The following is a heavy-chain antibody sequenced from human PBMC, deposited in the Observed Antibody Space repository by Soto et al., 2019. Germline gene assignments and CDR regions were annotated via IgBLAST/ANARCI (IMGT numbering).Heavy chain of an antibody. CDR2: IYYSGST. D-gene: IGHD3-22*01. V-gene: IGHV4-59*12. Sequence: SETLSLTCTVSGGSISSYYWSWIRQPPGKGLEWIGYIYYSGSTNYNPSLKSRVTISVDTSKNQFSLKLSSVTAADTAVYYCARGPDYYDSSGYYLYYYYGMDVWGQGTTVTVSS. J-gene: IGHJ6*02. CDR3: ARGPDYYDSSGYYLYYYYGMDV. CDR1: GGSISSYY.